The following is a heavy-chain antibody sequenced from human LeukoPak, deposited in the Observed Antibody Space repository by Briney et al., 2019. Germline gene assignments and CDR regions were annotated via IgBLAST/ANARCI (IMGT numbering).Heavy chain of an antibody. CDR3: ARDGNGGFFDY. CDR1: GGSISSYY. J-gene: IGHJ4*02. Sequence: LETLSLTCTVSGGSISSYYWSWIRQPPGKGLEWIGYIYYSGSTNYNPSLKSRVTISVDTSKNQFSLKLSSVTAADTAVYYCARDGNGGFFDYWGQGTLVTVSS. V-gene: IGHV4-59*01. D-gene: IGHD3-16*01. CDR2: IYYSGST.